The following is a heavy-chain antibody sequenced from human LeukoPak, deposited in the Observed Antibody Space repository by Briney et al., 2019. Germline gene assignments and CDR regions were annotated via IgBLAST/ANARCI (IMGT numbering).Heavy chain of an antibody. CDR3: ARVRKYSGYYSWYFDL. CDR1: GFTFSSYD. D-gene: IGHD5-12*01. CDR2: IGTAGDT. J-gene: IGHJ2*01. Sequence: GGSLRLSCAASGFTFSSYDMHWVRQATGRGLEWVSAIGTAGDTYYPGSVKGRFTISRENAKNSLYLQMNSLRAGDTAVYYCARVRKYSGYYSWYFDLWGRGTLVTVSS. V-gene: IGHV3-13*01.